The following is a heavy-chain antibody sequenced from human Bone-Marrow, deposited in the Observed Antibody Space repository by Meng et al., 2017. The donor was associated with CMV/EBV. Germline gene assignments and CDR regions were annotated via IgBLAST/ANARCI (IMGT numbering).Heavy chain of an antibody. Sequence: SETLSLTCTVSGGSISSSSYYWGWIRQPPGKGLEWIGSIYYSGSTYYNPSLKSRVTISVDTSKNQFSLKLSSVTAADTAVYYCARGAANYDFWSGYYSGAYYFDYWGQGTLVTGSS. CDR1: GGSISSSSYY. D-gene: IGHD3-3*01. V-gene: IGHV4-39*07. CDR3: ARGAANYDFWSGYYSGAYYFDY. CDR2: IYYSGST. J-gene: IGHJ4*02.